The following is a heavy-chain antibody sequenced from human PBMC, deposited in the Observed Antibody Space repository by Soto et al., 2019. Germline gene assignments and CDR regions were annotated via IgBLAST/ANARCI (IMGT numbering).Heavy chain of an antibody. J-gene: IGHJ4*02. D-gene: IGHD2-15*01. CDR2: IAFDGKNR. CDR1: GFIFTNDG. V-gene: IGHV3-30*18. CDR3: AKRGGVVGGSEHPSFGF. Sequence: QVQLVESGGGVVQPGKSLRLSCAASGFIFTNDGMHWVRQAPGKGLEWVAVIAFDGKNRNYADSVKGRLTIYRDNPKNTLYLEMNSLRHEDTAFYYWAKRGGVVGGSEHPSFGFWGQGTLVTVSS.